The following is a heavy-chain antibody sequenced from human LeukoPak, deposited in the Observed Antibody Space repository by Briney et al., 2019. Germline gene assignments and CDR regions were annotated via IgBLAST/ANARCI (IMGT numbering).Heavy chain of an antibody. D-gene: IGHD6-13*01. CDR2: IYYSGST. V-gene: IGHV4-31*03. Sequence: SETLPLTCTVSGGSISSGGYYWSWIRQHPGKGLEWIGYIYYSGSTYYNPSLKSRVTISVDTSKNQFSLKLSSVTAADTAVYYCARVTEQQMPDYWGQGTLVTVSS. CDR1: GGSISSGGYY. J-gene: IGHJ4*02. CDR3: ARVTEQQMPDY.